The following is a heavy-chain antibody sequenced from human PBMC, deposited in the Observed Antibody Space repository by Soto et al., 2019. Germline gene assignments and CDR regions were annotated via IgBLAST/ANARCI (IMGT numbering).Heavy chain of an antibody. D-gene: IGHD6-13*01. CDR1: GGSFSDYY. Sequence: SETLSLNYGVYGGSFSDYYWSWIRQPPGKGLEWIGEINHSGSTNYNPSLKSRVTISVDTSKNQFSLKLSSVTAADTAVYYCARAPGIAAAGTTGNYYYYGMDVWGQGTTVTVSS. CDR2: INHSGST. J-gene: IGHJ6*02. CDR3: ARAPGIAAAGTTGNYYYYGMDV. V-gene: IGHV4-34*01.